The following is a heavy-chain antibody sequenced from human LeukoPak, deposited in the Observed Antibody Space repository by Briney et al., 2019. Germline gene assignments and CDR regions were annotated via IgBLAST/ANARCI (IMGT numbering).Heavy chain of an antibody. CDR1: GGSISSSSYY. V-gene: IGHV4-39*07. Sequence: SETLSLTCTVSGGSISSSSYYWGWIRQPPGKGLEWIGSIYYSGSTYYNPSLKSRVTISVDTSKNQFSLKLSSVTAADTAVYYCARDPQGYSNYVEYYFDYWGQGTLVTVSS. CDR2: IYYSGST. D-gene: IGHD4-11*01. J-gene: IGHJ4*02. CDR3: ARDPQGYSNYVEYYFDY.